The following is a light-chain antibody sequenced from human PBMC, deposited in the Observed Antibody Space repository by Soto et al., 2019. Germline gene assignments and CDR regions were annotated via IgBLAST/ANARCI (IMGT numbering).Light chain of an antibody. Sequence: DIVLTQSPDSLAVSLGERATINCKSSQSVFYSSNNKNYLAWYQQKPGQPPNLLIYWASTRESGVPDRFSGSGSGTDFTLASSSLQAEDLAVYYCQQYYGSPYTFGQGTKLEIK. CDR2: WAS. CDR1: QSVFYSSNNKNY. J-gene: IGKJ2*01. CDR3: QQYYGSPYT. V-gene: IGKV4-1*01.